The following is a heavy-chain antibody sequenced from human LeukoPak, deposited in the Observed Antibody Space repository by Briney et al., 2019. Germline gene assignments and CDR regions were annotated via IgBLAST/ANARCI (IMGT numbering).Heavy chain of an antibody. V-gene: IGHV4-61*01. Sequence: SETLSLTCTVSGDSISRSTYYWAWIRQPPGKGLEWIGYIYYSGSTNYNPSLKSRVTISVDTSKNQFSLNLSSVTAADTAMYYCARDRSPEGYYDSSHWDYYHGMDVWGQGTTVTVS. CDR2: IYYSGST. J-gene: IGHJ6*02. D-gene: IGHD3-22*01. CDR1: GDSISRSTYY. CDR3: ARDRSPEGYYDSSHWDYYHGMDV.